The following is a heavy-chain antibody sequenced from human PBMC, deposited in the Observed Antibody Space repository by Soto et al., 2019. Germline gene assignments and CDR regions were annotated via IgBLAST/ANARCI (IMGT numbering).Heavy chain of an antibody. J-gene: IGHJ6*02. V-gene: IGHV4-59*01. CDR1: GGSISSYY. CDR2: IYYSGST. CDR3: ARARYDFFDYYYYGMDV. Sequence: SETLSLTCTVSGGSISSYYWSWIRQPPGKGLEWIGYIYYSGSTNYNPSLKSRVTISVDTSKNQFSLKLSSVTAADTAVYYCARARYDFFDYYYYGMDVWGQGTTVTVSS. D-gene: IGHD3-3*01.